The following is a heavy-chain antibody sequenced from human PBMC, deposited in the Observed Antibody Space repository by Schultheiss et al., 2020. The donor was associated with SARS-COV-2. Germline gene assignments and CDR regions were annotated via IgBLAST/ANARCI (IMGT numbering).Heavy chain of an antibody. Sequence: SETLSLTCTVSGGSISSYYWSWIRQPPGKGLEWIGEINHSGSTNYNPSLKSRVTISVDTSKNQFSLKLSSVTAADTAVYYCARVAPKVAIDYWGQGTLVTVSS. CDR2: INHSGST. CDR3: ARVAPKVAIDY. J-gene: IGHJ4*02. V-gene: IGHV4-59*12. CDR1: GGSISSYY.